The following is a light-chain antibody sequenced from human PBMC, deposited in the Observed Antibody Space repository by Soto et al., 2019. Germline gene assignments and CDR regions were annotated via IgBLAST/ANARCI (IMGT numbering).Light chain of an antibody. J-gene: IGKJ4*01. CDR3: QQNFSPFVT. V-gene: IGKV1-39*01. Sequence: DIQMTQSPPSLSASVGDRVTITCRASETITDSLNWYQVKPGKAPKLLIYSASLLQPGVPSRFSGSGYGTDFTLTLSRLQHGDSATYYCQQNFSPFVTFCAGSRV. CDR1: ETITDS. CDR2: SAS.